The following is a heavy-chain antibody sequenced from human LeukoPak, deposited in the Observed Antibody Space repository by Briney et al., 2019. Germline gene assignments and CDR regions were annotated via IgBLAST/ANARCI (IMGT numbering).Heavy chain of an antibody. CDR1: GMTFRNYG. J-gene: IGHJ6*03. CDR2: IWYDGSNE. D-gene: IGHD4-17*01. CDR3: AKNGDYRVDYYYYYMDV. V-gene: IGHV3-33*06. Sequence: GRSLRLSCAASGMTFRNYGFHWVRQAPGKGLEWVTIIWYDGSNEYYADSVKGRFAFSRDNSKNTLYLQMNSLRTEDTALYYCAKNGDYRVDYYYYYMDVWGKGTTVTVSS.